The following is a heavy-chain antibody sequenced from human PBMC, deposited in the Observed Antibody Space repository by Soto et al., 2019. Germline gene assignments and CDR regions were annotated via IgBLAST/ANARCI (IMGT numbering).Heavy chain of an antibody. Sequence: EVQLVESGGGLVQPGRSLRLSCAASGFTFDDYAMHWVRQAPGKGLEWVSGISWNSGSIGYADSVTGRFTISRDNAKNSLYLQINSLRAADTGLYYCAKVGGYSSGQYGAWGQGTLVTVSS. CDR1: GFTFDDYA. CDR2: ISWNSGSI. J-gene: IGHJ5*02. CDR3: AKVGGYSSGQYGA. D-gene: IGHD6-19*01. V-gene: IGHV3-9*01.